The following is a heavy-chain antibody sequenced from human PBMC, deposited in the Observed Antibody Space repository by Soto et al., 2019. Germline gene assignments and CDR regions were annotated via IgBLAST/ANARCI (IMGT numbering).Heavy chain of an antibody. V-gene: IGHV3-9*01. J-gene: IGHJ4*02. Sequence: EVHLVASGGGLVQPCRSLRLSCAASGFRFDDYAIHWVRRAPGKGLDWVAAIGWYGVNIAYADSVKGRITISRDIARYSVYLQMDSPRVEDTAFYFCTRVMAAYNWKDPFDLWAQGTLVTVPS. D-gene: IGHD1-20*01. CDR3: TRVMAAYNWKDPFDL. CDR2: IGWYGVNI. CDR1: GFRFDDYA.